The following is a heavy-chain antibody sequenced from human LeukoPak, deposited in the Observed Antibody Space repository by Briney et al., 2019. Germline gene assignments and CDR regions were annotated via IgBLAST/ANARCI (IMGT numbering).Heavy chain of an antibody. J-gene: IGHJ4*02. V-gene: IGHV1-18*01. Sequence: ASVKVSCKASGYTFTSYAISWVRQAPGQGLEWMGWISGYNGNTNYAQKLQGRVTMTTDTSTSTVYMELRSLRSDDTAVYYCAREEVRRAVAGYFDNWGQGTLVTVSS. CDR2: ISGYNGNT. D-gene: IGHD6-19*01. CDR1: GYTFTSYA. CDR3: AREEVRRAVAGYFDN.